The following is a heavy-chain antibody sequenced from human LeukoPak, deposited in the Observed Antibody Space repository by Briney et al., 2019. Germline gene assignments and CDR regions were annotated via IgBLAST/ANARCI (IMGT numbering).Heavy chain of an antibody. CDR3: ARDSRSYYDFWSGLNWFDP. V-gene: IGHV3-48*04. CDR1: GFTFSSYG. Sequence: GRSLRLSCAASGFTFSSYGMHWVRQAPGKGLEWVSYISSSGSTIYYADSVKGRFTISRDNAKNSLYLQMNSLRAEDTAVYYCARDSRSYYDFWSGLNWFDPWGQGTLVTVSS. D-gene: IGHD3-3*01. CDR2: ISSSGSTI. J-gene: IGHJ5*02.